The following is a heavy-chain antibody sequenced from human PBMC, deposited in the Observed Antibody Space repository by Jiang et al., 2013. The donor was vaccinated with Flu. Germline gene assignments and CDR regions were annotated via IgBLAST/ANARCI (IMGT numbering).Heavy chain of an antibody. CDR2: ISSSSSYT. J-gene: IGHJ4*02. Sequence: QLVESGGGLVKPGGSLRLSCAASGFTFSDYYMSWIRQAQGRARVVSYISSSSSYTNYADSVKGRFTISRDNAKNSLYLQMNSLRAEDTAVYYCASHYYDSSGYYSFFDYWGQGTLVTVSS. CDR1: GFTFSDYY. V-gene: IGHV3-11*06. D-gene: IGHD3-22*01. CDR3: ASHYYDSSGYYSFFDY.